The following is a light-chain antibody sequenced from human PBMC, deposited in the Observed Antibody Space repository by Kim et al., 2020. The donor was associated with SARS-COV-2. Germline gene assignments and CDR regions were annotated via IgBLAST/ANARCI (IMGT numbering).Light chain of an antibody. V-gene: IGKV1-5*03. CDR2: KAS. CDR3: QQYDTYLRT. J-gene: IGKJ1*01. Sequence: ASVGDRVTITCRASQSIGSSLAWYQQKPGKAPKLLISKASSLESGVPSRFSGSGSGTEFTLTISSLQPDDFATYYCQQYDTYLRTFGQGTKVDIK. CDR1: QSIGSS.